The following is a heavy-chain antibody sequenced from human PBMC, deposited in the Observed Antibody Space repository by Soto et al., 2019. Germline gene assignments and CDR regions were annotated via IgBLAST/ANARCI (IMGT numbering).Heavy chain of an antibody. V-gene: IGHV1-69*12. J-gene: IGHJ6*02. CDR1: GGTFSSYA. Sequence: QVQLVQSGAEVKKPGSSVKVSCKASGGTFSSYAISWVRQAPGQGLEWMGGIIPIFGTANYAQKFQGRVTITADESTSTAYMELSSLRSEDTAVYYCARGGGWIVLVPAAMAYYYYGMDVWGQGTTITVSS. CDR2: IIPIFGTA. D-gene: IGHD2-2*01. CDR3: ARGGGWIVLVPAAMAYYYYGMDV.